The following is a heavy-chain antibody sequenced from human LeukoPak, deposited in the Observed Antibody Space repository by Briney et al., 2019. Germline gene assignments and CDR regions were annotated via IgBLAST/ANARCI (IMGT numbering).Heavy chain of an antibody. D-gene: IGHD3-10*01. CDR1: GYTFTSYY. J-gene: IGHJ4*02. CDR3: ARSQGSVSYYYGSGSSHDY. V-gene: IGHV1-46*01. Sequence: ASVKVSCKASGYTFTSYYMHWVRQAPGQGLEWMGIINPSGGSTSYAQKFQGRVTMTRDTSTSTVYMELSSLRSEDTAVYYCARSQGSVSYYYGSGSSHDYRGQGTLVTVSS. CDR2: INPSGGST.